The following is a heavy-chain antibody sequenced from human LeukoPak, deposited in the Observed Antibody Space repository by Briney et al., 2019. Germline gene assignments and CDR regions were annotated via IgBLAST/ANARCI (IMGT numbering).Heavy chain of an antibody. J-gene: IGHJ2*01. D-gene: IGHD3-22*01. V-gene: IGHV4-39*01. CDR1: GASISSSSYY. CDR3: ARGVTMIVVVIHDWYFDL. CDR2: IYYTRST. Sequence: PSETLSLTCTVSGASISSSSYYWGWLRQPPGKGLEWIGSIYYTRSTYYNPSLKSRVTISVDTSKNQFSLKLTSVTAADTAVYYCARGVTMIVVVIHDWYFDLWGRGTLVTVAS.